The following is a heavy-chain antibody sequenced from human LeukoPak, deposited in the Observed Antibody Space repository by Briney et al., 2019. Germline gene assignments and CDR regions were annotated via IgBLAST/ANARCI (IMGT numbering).Heavy chain of an antibody. CDR1: GFTFSSYG. J-gene: IGHJ4*02. CDR2: IRYDGSDK. V-gene: IGHV3-30*02. CDR3: ARDQSSSTSCLDY. Sequence: GGSLRVSCAASGFTFSSYGMNWVRQAPGKGLEWVAFIRYDGSDKYYEDSVKGRFTISRDNSKNTLYLQMNSLRAEDTAVYYCARDQSSSTSCLDYWGQGTLVTVSS. D-gene: IGHD2-2*01.